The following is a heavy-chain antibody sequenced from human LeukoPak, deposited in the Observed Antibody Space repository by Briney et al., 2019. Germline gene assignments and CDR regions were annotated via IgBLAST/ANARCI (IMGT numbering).Heavy chain of an antibody. CDR2: ISSSSSTI. CDR1: GFTFSSYA. CDR3: ARDIVVVKRASRTITRGGDY. D-gene: IGHD2-2*01. J-gene: IGHJ4*02. V-gene: IGHV3-48*04. Sequence: GGSLRLSCAASGFTFSSYAMSWVRQAPGKGLEWVSYISSSSSTIYYADSVKGRFTISRDNAKNSLYLQMNSLRAEDTAVYYCARDIVVVKRASRTITRGGDYWGQGTLVTVSS.